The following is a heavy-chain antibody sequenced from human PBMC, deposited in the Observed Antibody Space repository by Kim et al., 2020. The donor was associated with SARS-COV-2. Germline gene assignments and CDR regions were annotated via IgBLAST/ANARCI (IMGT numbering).Heavy chain of an antibody. D-gene: IGHD4-17*01. V-gene: IGHV4-34*01. CDR1: GGSFSGYY. CDR2: INHSGST. Sequence: SETLSLTCAVYGGSFSGYYWSWIRQPPGKGLEWIGEINHSGSTNYNPSLKSRVTISVDTSKNQFSLKLSSVTAADTAVYYCARSGGRYGGEYWGQGTLVTVSS. CDR3: ARSGGRYGGEY. J-gene: IGHJ4*02.